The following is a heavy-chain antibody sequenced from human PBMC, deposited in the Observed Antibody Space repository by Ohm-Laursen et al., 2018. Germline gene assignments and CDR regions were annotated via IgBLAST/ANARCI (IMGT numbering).Heavy chain of an antibody. Sequence: SLRLSCTASGFTFSSYAMSWVRQAPGKGLEWVSAISGSGGSTYYADSVKGRFTISRDNSKNTLYLQMNSLRAEDTAVYYCAKGGSYCSSTSCYTGNWFDPWGQGTLVTVSS. V-gene: IGHV3-23*01. CDR3: AKGGSYCSSTSCYTGNWFDP. CDR2: ISGSGGST. D-gene: IGHD2-2*02. CDR1: GFTFSSYA. J-gene: IGHJ5*02.